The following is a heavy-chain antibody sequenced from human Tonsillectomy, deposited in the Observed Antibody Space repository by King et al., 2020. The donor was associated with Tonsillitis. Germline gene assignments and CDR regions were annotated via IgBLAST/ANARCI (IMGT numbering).Heavy chain of an antibody. Sequence: VQLVESGAEVKKPGASVKVSCKASGYTFTGYYLHWVRQAPGQGLEWMGRINPNSGATNYAQRFQGRVTMTRDTSISTAYMELNRLRSDDTVVYYCATGGPLVGATSDYFDYWGQGTLVTVSS. CDR1: GYTFTGYY. CDR2: INPNSGAT. CDR3: ATGGPLVGATSDYFDY. V-gene: IGHV1-2*05. J-gene: IGHJ4*02. D-gene: IGHD1-26*01.